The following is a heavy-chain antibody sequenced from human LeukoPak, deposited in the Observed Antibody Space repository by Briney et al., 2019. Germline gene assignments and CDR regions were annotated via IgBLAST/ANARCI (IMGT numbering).Heavy chain of an antibody. CDR2: IIPIFGTA. D-gene: IGHD5-24*01. Sequence: ASVKVSCKASGGTFSSYAISWVRQAPGQGLEWMGGIIPIFGTANYAQKFQGRVTITADESTSTAYMELSSLRSEDTAVYYCARSDPPFRMATTSIAYNWFDPWGQGTLVTVSS. J-gene: IGHJ5*02. CDR1: GGTFSSYA. CDR3: ARSDPPFRMATTSIAYNWFDP. V-gene: IGHV1-69*13.